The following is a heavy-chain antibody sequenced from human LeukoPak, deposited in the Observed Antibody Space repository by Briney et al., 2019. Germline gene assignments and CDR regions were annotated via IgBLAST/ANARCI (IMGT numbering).Heavy chain of an antibody. CDR3: ARLPRVPGTYYDILTGYPNFDY. CDR2: IYYSGST. D-gene: IGHD3-9*01. Sequence: PSETLSLTCTVSGGSISSSSYYWGWLRQPPGKGLKGIGSIYYSGSTYYNPSLKSRVTISVDTSKNQFSLKLSSVTAADTAVYHCARLPRVPGTYYDILTGYPNFDYWGQGTLVTVSS. J-gene: IGHJ4*02. V-gene: IGHV4-39*07. CDR1: GGSISSSSYY.